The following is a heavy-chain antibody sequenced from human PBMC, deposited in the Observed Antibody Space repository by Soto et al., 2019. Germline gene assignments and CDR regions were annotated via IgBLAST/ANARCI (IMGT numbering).Heavy chain of an antibody. V-gene: IGHV1-24*01. Sequence: ASVKVSCKVSGYTLTELSMHWVRQAPGKGLEWMGGFDPEDGETIYAQKFQSRVTMTEDTSTDTAYMELSSLRSEDTAVYYCATVFEQWLVQGADYWGQGTLVTVSS. J-gene: IGHJ4*02. CDR3: ATVFEQWLVQGADY. CDR1: GYTLTELS. CDR2: FDPEDGET. D-gene: IGHD6-19*01.